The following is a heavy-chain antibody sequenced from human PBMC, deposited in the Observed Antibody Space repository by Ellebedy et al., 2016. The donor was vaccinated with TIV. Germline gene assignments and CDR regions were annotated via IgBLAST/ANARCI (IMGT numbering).Heavy chain of an antibody. CDR3: AKDRGLRYFDWLSYYFDY. V-gene: IGHV3-23*01. Sequence: GESLKISXAASGFTFSSYAMSWVRQAPGKGLEWVSAISGSGGSTYYADSVKGRFTISRDNSKNTLYLQMSSLRAEDTAVYYCAKDRGLRYFDWLSYYFDYWGQGTLVTVSS. D-gene: IGHD3-9*01. J-gene: IGHJ4*02. CDR1: GFTFSSYA. CDR2: ISGSGGST.